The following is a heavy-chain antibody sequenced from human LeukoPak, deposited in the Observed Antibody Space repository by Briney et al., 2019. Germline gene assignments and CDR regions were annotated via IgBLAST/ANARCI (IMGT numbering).Heavy chain of an antibody. CDR1: GFTFSSYW. CDR3: ARDVGSEVATPHFDY. J-gene: IGHJ4*02. V-gene: IGHV3-74*01. D-gene: IGHD5-24*01. Sequence: SGGSLRLSCAASGFTFSSYWMHWVRQAPGKGLVWVSRINSDGSSTSYADSVKGRFTISKDNARNTLYLQMNTLRAEDTAVYYCARDVGSEVATPHFDYWGQGTLVTVSS. CDR2: INSDGSST.